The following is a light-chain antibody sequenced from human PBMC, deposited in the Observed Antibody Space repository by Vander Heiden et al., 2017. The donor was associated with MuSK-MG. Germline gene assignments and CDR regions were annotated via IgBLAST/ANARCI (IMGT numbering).Light chain of an antibody. V-gene: IGKV1-39*01. J-gene: IGKJ2*01. Sequence: QMTQSPSSLSASIGDRVTITCRTSQSISNYLHWYQQKPGRAPNLLIYAASSCQSGVPSRFSGSGSGTAFTLTISRLQPEDFATYCCQQNYSSPSTFGRGTKVENK. CDR2: AAS. CDR3: QQNYSSPST. CDR1: QSISNY.